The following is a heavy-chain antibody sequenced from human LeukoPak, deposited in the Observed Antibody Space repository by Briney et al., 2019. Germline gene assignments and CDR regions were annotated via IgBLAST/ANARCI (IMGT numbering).Heavy chain of an antibody. D-gene: IGHD3-10*01. J-gene: IGHJ4*02. CDR1: GGSISSYY. Sequence: SETLSLTCTVSGGSISSYYWSWIRQPPGKGLEWIGYIYYSGSTNYNPSLKSRVTISVDTSKNQFSLKLSSVTAADTAVYYCAKEGPLLWFGESLRSFFDYWGQGTLVTVSS. CDR2: IYYSGST. CDR3: AKEGPLLWFGESLRSFFDY. V-gene: IGHV4-59*01.